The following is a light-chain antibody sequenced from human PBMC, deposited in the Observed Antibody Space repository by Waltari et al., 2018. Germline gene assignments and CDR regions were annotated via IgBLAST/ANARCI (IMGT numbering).Light chain of an antibody. J-gene: IGLJ3*02. CDR1: SGPSSNI. CDR2: VNSDDSH. CDR3: QTGGHGTWV. V-gene: IGLV4-69*01. Sequence: QLVLTQSPSASASLGASVKLTCTLSSGPSSNIIAWHQQQPEKGPRYLMKVNSDDSHSKGDEIPDRFSGSSSGAERYLTISSLQSEDEADYYCQTGGHGTWVFGGGTKLTVL.